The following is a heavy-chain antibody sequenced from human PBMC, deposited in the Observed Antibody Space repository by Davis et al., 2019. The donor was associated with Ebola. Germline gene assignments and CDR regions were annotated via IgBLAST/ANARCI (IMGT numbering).Heavy chain of an antibody. D-gene: IGHD3-10*01. Sequence: ASVKVSCKASGYTFSWYSIHWVRQAPGQRLEWMGWINGGNGKTESSEKFQGRVTITRDTSASTAYMELSSLRSEDTAVYYCARDLMVRGVSNPWGQGTLVTVSS. CDR1: GYTFSWYS. V-gene: IGHV1-3*01. CDR3: ARDLMVRGVSNP. CDR2: INGGNGKT. J-gene: IGHJ5*02.